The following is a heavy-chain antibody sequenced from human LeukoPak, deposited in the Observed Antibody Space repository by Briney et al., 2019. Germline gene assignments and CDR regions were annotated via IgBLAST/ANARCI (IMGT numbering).Heavy chain of an antibody. CDR2: MNPNSGNT. D-gene: IGHD4-17*01. J-gene: IGHJ5*02. CDR3: ARAIRTTVTTFWFDP. CDR1: GYTFTSHD. V-gene: IGHV1-8*01. Sequence: ASVKVSCKASGYTFTSHDINWVRQTTGQGLEWMGWMNPNSGNTGYAQKFQGRVTMTRNTSISTAYMELSSLRSEDTAVYYCARAIRTTVTTFWFDPWGQGTLVTVSS.